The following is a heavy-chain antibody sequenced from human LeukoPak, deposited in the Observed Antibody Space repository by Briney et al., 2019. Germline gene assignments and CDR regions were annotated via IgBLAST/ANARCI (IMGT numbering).Heavy chain of an antibody. CDR3: ATYISSGGCFDP. CDR1: GGSFSGYY. J-gene: IGHJ5*02. CDR2: INHSGST. Sequence: SETLSLTCAVYGGSFSGYYWSWIRQPPGKGLEWIGEINHSGSTNYNPSLKSRVTISVDTSKNQFSLKLSSVTATDTALYYCATYISSGGCFDPWGQGTLVIVSS. D-gene: IGHD6-13*01. V-gene: IGHV4-34*01.